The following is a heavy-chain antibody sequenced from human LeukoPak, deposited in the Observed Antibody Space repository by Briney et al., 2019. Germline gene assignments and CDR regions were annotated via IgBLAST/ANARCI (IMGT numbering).Heavy chain of an antibody. CDR3: ARLESGVLGDPYYYDSTGYYYRGYFDS. Sequence: TSETLSLTCTVSGGSISSYYWSWIRQSPGKGLEWIGYIYDSGGTKYNPSLKSRVTMSPDMSKNQFSLKLSSVTAADTAVYYCARLESGVLGDPYYYDSTGYYYRGYFDSWGQGTLVTVSS. V-gene: IGHV4-59*08. J-gene: IGHJ4*02. CDR2: IYDSGGT. D-gene: IGHD3-22*01. CDR1: GGSISSYY.